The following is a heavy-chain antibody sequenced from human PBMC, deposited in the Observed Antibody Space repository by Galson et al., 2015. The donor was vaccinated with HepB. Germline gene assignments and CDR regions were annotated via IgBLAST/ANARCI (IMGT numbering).Heavy chain of an antibody. J-gene: IGHJ4*02. CDR2: INRDGSEE. CDR1: GFTFSTYW. Sequence: SLRLSCAASGFTFSTYWMSWFRQAPGKGLEWVANINRDGSEENYVDSVKGRFTISRDNAKNSLYLQMNSLRAEDTAVYYCARGEYSGYWGQGTLVTVSS. V-gene: IGHV3-7*03. D-gene: IGHD2/OR15-2a*01. CDR3: ARGEYSGY.